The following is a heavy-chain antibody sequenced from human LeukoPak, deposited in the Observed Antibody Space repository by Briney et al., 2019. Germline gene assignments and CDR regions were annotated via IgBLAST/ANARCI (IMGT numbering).Heavy chain of an antibody. CDR1: GFTFSSYS. J-gene: IGHJ4*02. CDR2: ISSSSSYI. CDR3: ARLGIAAAGRPYFDY. V-gene: IGHV3-21*01. Sequence: GGSLRLSCAASGFTFSSYSMNWVRQAPGKGLEWVSSISSSSSYIYYADSVKGRFTISRDNAKNSLYLQMNSLRAEDTAVYYCARLGIAAAGRPYFDYWGQGTLVTVSS. D-gene: IGHD6-13*01.